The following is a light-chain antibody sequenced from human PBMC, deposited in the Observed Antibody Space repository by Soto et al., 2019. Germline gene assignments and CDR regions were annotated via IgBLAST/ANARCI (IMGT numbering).Light chain of an antibody. CDR3: QQYGSSPRT. J-gene: IGKJ1*01. CDR1: QSVNSSY. Sequence: EIVLTRSPGTLSLSPGERATLSCRASQSVNSSYLAWYQQKPGQAPRLLIYGASSRATGIPDRFSGSGSGTDFTLTISRLEPEDFAVYYCQQYGSSPRTFGQGTKVEIK. V-gene: IGKV3-20*01. CDR2: GAS.